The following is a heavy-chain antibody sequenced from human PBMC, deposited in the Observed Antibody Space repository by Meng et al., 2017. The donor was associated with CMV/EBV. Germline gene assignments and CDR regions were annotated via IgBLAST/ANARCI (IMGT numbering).Heavy chain of an antibody. J-gene: IGHJ4*02. CDR2: IYYSGST. Sequence: SETLTLTCTVSGYSISSGYYWGWIRQPPGKGLEWIGSIYYSGSTYYNPSPKSRVTISVDTSKNQFSLKLSSVTAADTAVYYCARGRRAARPYDYWGQGTLVTVSS. CDR3: ARGRRAARPYDY. V-gene: IGHV4-38-2*02. CDR1: GYSISSGYY. D-gene: IGHD6-6*01.